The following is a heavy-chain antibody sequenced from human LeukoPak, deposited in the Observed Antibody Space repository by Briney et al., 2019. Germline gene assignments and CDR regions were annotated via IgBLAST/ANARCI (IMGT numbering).Heavy chain of an antibody. D-gene: IGHD3-3*01. V-gene: IGHV5-51*01. CDR3: ARTQLLFLEGLPRPDDAFDI. CDR1: GFRFTSYW. Sequence: PGESLQISCKGSGFRFTSYWIGWVRPMPGKGLEWMGIIYPGDSDTRDSPSFQGQVTISADKSISTAYLQWSTLNASDSAMYYCARTQLLFLEGLPRPDDAFDIWGQGTMVTVSS. J-gene: IGHJ3*02. CDR2: IYPGDSDT.